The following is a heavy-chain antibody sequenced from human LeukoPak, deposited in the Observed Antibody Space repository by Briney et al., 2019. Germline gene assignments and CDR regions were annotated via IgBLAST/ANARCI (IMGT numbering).Heavy chain of an antibody. CDR1: GFTVSSNY. Sequence: PGGSLRLSCAASGFTVSSNYMSWVRQAPGKGLEWVSVIYSGGSTYYADSVKGRFTISRDNSKNTLYLQMNSLRAEDTAVYYCARDRGYGSGSYYNVLPGDYWGQGTLVTVSS. J-gene: IGHJ4*02. CDR2: IYSGGST. V-gene: IGHV3-66*01. CDR3: ARDRGYGSGSYYNVLPGDY. D-gene: IGHD3-10*01.